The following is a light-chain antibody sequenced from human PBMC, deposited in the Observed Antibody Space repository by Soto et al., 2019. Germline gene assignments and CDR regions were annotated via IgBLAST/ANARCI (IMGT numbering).Light chain of an antibody. CDR3: IQSTHFPRT. J-gene: IGKJ1*01. CDR2: KIS. V-gene: IGKV2-24*01. Sequence: DILMTQSPLSSPVTLGQPASISCRSSHSLVHSDGNTYLSWLQQRPGQPPRLLIYKISNRFSGVPDRLSGRRAGTEFTMRSSRDEAEDVGVYCCIQSTHFPRTFGRGPEVDIK. CDR1: HSLVHSDGNTY.